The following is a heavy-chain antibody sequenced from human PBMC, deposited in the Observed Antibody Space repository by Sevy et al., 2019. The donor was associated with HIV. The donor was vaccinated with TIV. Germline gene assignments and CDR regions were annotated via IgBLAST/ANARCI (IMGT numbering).Heavy chain of an antibody. CDR3: VRALSTWYYFDY. V-gene: IGHV3-30*04. CDR2: ISHDGSNK. D-gene: IGHD6-13*01. Sequence: GGSLRLSCAVSGFIFNNYAMHWVRQAPGKGLEWAAGISHDGSNKYYGDSVKGRFTISRDNSKNTVYLQMNSLRAEDTAVYYCVRALSTWYYFDYWGQGTLVTVSS. J-gene: IGHJ4*02. CDR1: GFIFNNYA.